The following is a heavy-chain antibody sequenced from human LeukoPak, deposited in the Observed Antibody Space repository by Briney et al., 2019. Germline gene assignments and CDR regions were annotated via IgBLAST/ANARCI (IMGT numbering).Heavy chain of an antibody. Sequence: GGSLRLSCAASGFTFSSYWMHWVRQAPGKGLVWVSRINSDGSSTSYADSVKGRFTISRDNAKNTLYLQMNNLRAEDTAVYYCARDQGYYGMDVWGQGTTVTVSS. CDR2: INSDGSST. V-gene: IGHV3-74*01. J-gene: IGHJ6*02. CDR1: GFTFSSYW. CDR3: ARDQGYYGMDV.